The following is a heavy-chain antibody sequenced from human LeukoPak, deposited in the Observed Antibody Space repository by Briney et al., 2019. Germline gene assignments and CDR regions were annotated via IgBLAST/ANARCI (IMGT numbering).Heavy chain of an antibody. CDR2: ISASGVTT. CDR3: AKDPRGNYVAWLDP. V-gene: IGHV3-23*01. J-gene: IGHJ5*02. CDR1: GFTFSSYG. D-gene: IGHD4-11*01. Sequence: GGSLRLACAASGFTFSSYGMVWVRQAPGKGLEWVAGISASGVTTHYADSVKGRFTISRDNSKNTLYLQMNSLRVEDTAIYYCAKDPRGNYVAWLDPWGQGTLVTVSS.